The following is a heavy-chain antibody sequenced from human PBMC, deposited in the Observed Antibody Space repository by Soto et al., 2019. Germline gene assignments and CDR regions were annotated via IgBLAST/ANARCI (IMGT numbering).Heavy chain of an antibody. D-gene: IGHD5-12*01. CDR2: ISYDGSNK. Sequence: GGSLRLSCAASGFTFSSYGMHWVRQAPGKGLEWVAVISYDGSNKYYADSVKGRFTISRDNSKNTLYLQMNSLRAEDTAVYYCAKGLRSGYTLLYYFDYWGQGTLVTVSS. V-gene: IGHV3-30*18. J-gene: IGHJ4*02. CDR1: GFTFSSYG. CDR3: AKGLRSGYTLLYYFDY.